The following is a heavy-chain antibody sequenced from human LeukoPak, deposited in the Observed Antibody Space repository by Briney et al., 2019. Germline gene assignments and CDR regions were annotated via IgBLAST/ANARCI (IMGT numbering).Heavy chain of an antibody. CDR3: ARHHRITMVRGVIPDDAFDI. CDR1: GYTFTSYD. Sequence: ASVKVSCKASGYTFTSYDISWVRQAPGQGLEWMGWISAYNGNTNYAQELQGRVTMTTDTSTSTAYMELRSLRSDDTAVYYCARHHRITMVRGVIPDDAFDIWGQGTMVTVSS. CDR2: ISAYNGNT. D-gene: IGHD3-10*01. J-gene: IGHJ3*02. V-gene: IGHV1-18*01.